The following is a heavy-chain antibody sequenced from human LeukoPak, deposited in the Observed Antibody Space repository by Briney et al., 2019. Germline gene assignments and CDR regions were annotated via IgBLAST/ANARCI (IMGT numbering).Heavy chain of an antibody. CDR3: ARGVGMVRGVISSYYGY. D-gene: IGHD3-10*01. CDR2: INHSGST. Sequence: SETLSLTCAVYGGSFSGYYWSWIRQPPGKGLEWIGEINHSGSTNYNPSLKSRVTISVDTSKNQFSLKLSSVTAADTAVYYCARGVGMVRGVISSYYGYWGQGTLVTVSS. J-gene: IGHJ4*02. V-gene: IGHV4-34*01. CDR1: GGSFSGYY.